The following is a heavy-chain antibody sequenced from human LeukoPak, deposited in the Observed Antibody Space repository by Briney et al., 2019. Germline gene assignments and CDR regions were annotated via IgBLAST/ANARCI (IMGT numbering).Heavy chain of an antibody. V-gene: IGHV4-39*07. CDR3: AKSNGYGLIDI. CDR2: IYYSGST. J-gene: IGHJ3*02. CDR1: GGSISSSNYY. D-gene: IGHD3-22*01. Sequence: SETLSLTCAVSGGSISSSNYYWGWIRQPPGKGLGWIGSIYYSGSTYHSPSLKSRVTISLDTSRNQFSLKLNSVTAADTAVYYCAKSNGYGLIDIGGQGTMVTVSS.